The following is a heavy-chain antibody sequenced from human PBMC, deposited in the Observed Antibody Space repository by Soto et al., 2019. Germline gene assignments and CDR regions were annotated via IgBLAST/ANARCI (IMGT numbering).Heavy chain of an antibody. J-gene: IGHJ4*02. D-gene: IGHD3-22*01. CDR1: GFTFSSYS. Sequence: GGSLRLSCAASGFTFSSYSMNWVRQAPGKGLEWVSYISSSSTIYYADSEKGRFTISRDNAKNSLYLQMNSLRAEYTVVYYCARGASGYIGGRFDYWGQGTLVTVSS. CDR3: ARGASGYIGGRFDY. V-gene: IGHV3-48*01. CDR2: ISSSSTI.